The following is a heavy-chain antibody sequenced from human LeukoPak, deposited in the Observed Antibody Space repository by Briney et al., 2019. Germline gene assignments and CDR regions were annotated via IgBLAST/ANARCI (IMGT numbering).Heavy chain of an antibody. CDR3: ARQNYDILTGYYDDY. D-gene: IGHD3-9*01. Sequence: SGPTLVNPTQTLTLTCTFSGFSLSTSGMCVSWIRQPPGKSLEWLAHIYWDDDKYYSTSLKTRPTISKDTSKNQVVLTMTNMDPVDTATYYCARQNYDILTGYYDDYWGQGTLVTVSS. J-gene: IGHJ4*02. CDR2: IYWDDDK. V-gene: IGHV2-70*01. CDR1: GFSLSTSGMC.